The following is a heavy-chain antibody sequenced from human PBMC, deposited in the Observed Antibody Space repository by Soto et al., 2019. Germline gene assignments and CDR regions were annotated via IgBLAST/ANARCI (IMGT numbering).Heavy chain of an antibody. V-gene: IGHV4-39*01. CDR1: GGSISSSSYY. CDR3: ARQDRVVVIRGGAFDI. Sequence: QLQLQESGPGLVKPSETLSLTCTVSGGSISSSSYYWGWIRQPPGKGLEWIGSIYYSGSTYYNPSRKSRVTISVDTSKNQFALKLSSVTAAVTAGYYCARQDRVVVIRGGAFDIWGQGTMVTVSS. CDR2: IYYSGST. D-gene: IGHD2-15*01. J-gene: IGHJ3*02.